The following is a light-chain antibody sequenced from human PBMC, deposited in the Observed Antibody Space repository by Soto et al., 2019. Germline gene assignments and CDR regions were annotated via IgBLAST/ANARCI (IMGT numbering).Light chain of an antibody. CDR1: QSVSSN. J-gene: IGKJ1*01. CDR2: DAS. CDR3: QLYGASPKT. V-gene: IGKV3-20*01. Sequence: EIVMTQSPATLSVSPGERATLSCRASQSVSSNLAWYQQKPGQAPRLLIFDASTRATGIPDRFTGSGSGTDFTLTISRLEPEDFAVYYCQLYGASPKTFGQGTKVDIK.